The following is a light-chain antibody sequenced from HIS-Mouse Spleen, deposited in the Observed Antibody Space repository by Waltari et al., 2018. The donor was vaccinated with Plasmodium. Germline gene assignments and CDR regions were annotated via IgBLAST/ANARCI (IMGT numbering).Light chain of an antibody. J-gene: IGLJ1*01. V-gene: IGLV1-44*01. CDR3: AAWDDSLNGYV. CDR2: SNK. Sequence: HSVLTHPPSASGTPGQRVAISFSGRPSNIARTTLNWYQQLPGTAPKLLIYSNKQRPSGVPDRFSGSKSGTSASLAISGLQSEDEADYYCAAWDDSLNGYVFGTGTKVTVL. CDR1: PSNIARTT.